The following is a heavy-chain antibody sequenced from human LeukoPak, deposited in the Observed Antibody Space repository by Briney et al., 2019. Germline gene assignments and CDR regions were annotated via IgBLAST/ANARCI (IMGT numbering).Heavy chain of an antibody. CDR1: GFTFSPYW. CDR3: ARGGFDHAFDV. Sequence: PGGSLRLSCAASGFTFSPYWMHWVRQGPGKGLVWVARIDNDGSSTIYAASVRGRLTISRDNAQNTLYLQMDSLRAEDTAIYYCARGGFDHAFDVWGQGTMVTVSS. CDR2: IDNDGSST. D-gene: IGHD3-9*01. J-gene: IGHJ3*01. V-gene: IGHV3-74*01.